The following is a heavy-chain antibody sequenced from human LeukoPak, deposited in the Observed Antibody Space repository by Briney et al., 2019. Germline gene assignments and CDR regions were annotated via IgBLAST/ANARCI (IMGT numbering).Heavy chain of an antibody. CDR2: IIPIFGTA. D-gene: IGHD3-22*01. J-gene: IGHJ4*02. Sequence: GASVKVSCKASGGTFSSYAISWVRQAPGQGLEWIGGIIPIFGTANYAQKFQGRVTITADESTSAAYMELSSLRSEDTAVYYCARVSAYYYDSSGYFDYWGQGTLVTVSS. V-gene: IGHV1-69*13. CDR3: ARVSAYYYDSSGYFDY. CDR1: GGTFSSYA.